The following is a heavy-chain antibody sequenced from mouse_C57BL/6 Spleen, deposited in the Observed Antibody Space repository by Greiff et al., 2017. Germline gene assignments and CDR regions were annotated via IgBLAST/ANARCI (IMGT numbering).Heavy chain of an antibody. CDR1: GFTFSSYA. CDR3: ARGPGPYFDY. D-gene: IGHD3-3*01. J-gene: IGHJ2*01. V-gene: IGHV5-4*03. CDR2: ISDGGSYT. Sequence: EVKVEESGGGLVKPGGSLKLSCAASGFTFSSYAMSWVRQTPEKRLEWVATISDGGSYTYYPDNVKGRFTISRDNAKNNLYLQMSHLKSEDTAMYYCARGPGPYFDYWGQGTTLTVSS.